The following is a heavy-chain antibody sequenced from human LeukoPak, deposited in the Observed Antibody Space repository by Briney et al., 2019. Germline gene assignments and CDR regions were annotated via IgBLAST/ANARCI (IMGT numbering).Heavy chain of an antibody. CDR1: GDSLSSNSAA. Sequence: SHTLSLTYAISGDSLSSNSAAWNWINQSPSRGLQWLERTQYRSRWLNVYAVSVKSPIQIARDTSKNPCCLHLYSVTTEDTAVYYCTKVAAGGGYYGMDVWGKGNTVTVSS. D-gene: IGHD6-25*01. V-gene: IGHV6-1*01. CDR2: TQYRSRWLN. CDR3: TKVAAGGGYYGMDV. J-gene: IGHJ6*04.